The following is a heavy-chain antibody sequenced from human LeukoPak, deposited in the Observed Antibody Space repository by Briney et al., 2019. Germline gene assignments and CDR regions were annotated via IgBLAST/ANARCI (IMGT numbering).Heavy chain of an antibody. CDR1: GFTFSSYA. V-gene: IGHV3-64D*06. CDR2: ISSNGGST. J-gene: IGHJ5*02. CDR3: VKVTSSSWYFSWFDP. D-gene: IGHD6-13*01. Sequence: PGGSLRLSCSASGFTFSSYAMHWVRQAPGKGLEYVSAISSNGGSTYYADSVKRRFTISRDNSKNTPYLQMSSLRAEDTAVYYCVKVTSSSWYFSWFDPWGQGALVTVSS.